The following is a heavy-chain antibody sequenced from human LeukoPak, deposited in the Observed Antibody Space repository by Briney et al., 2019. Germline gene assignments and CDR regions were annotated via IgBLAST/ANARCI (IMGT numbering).Heavy chain of an antibody. CDR1: GGSISSSSYY. Sequence: PSETLSLTCTVSGGSISSSSYYWGWIRQPPGKGLEWIGSIYYSGSTYYNPSLKSRVTISVDTSKNQFSLKLSPVTAADTAVYYCARHVRDGYGEYYFDYWGQGTLVTVSS. CDR2: IYYSGST. CDR3: ARHVRDGYGEYYFDY. V-gene: IGHV4-39*01. D-gene: IGHD5-24*01. J-gene: IGHJ4*02.